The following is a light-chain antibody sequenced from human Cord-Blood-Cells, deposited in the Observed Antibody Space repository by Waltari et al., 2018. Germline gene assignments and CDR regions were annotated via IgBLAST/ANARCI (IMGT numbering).Light chain of an antibody. CDR1: QSISSY. CDR2: AAS. CDR3: QQSYSTLLT. J-gene: IGKJ4*01. Sequence: IQITQSPSSLSASVGKRITITCPASQSISSYLNWYQQKPGKAPKLLIYAASSLQSGVPSRFSGSGSGTDFTLTISSLQPEDFATYYCQQSYSTLLTFGGGTKVEIK. V-gene: IGKV1-39*01.